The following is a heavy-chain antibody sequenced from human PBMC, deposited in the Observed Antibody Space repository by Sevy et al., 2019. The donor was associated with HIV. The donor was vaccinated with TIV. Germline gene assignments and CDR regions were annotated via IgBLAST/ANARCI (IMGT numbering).Heavy chain of an antibody. CDR1: GCTFSKYS. J-gene: IGHJ4*02. CDR2: LTFGCGEI. V-gene: IGHV3-23*01. Sequence: GGSLRLSCAASGCTFSKYSMSWVRQPPGKGLEWVSTLTFGCGEINHADSVKGRFTISRDNSKNSLYLQMNNLRAEDTAVYYCAREGCTKPHDYWGQGTLVTVSS. CDR3: AREGCTKPHDY. D-gene: IGHD2-8*01.